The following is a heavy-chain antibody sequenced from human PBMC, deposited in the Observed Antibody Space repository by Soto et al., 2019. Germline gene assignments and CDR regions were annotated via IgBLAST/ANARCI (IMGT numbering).Heavy chain of an antibody. CDR2: ISGSGATT. CDR1: GFTFGNYA. D-gene: IGHD3-10*01. Sequence: EVQLLESGGGLVQPGGSLRLSCAASGFTFGNYAMSWVRQAPGKGLEWVSAISGSGATTHYADSVKGRFTISRDNSKNTLYLQMNSLRAEDAAVYYCANQGYYGSGSYAWRDFEYWGQGTLVTVSA. CDR3: ANQGYYGSGSYAWRDFEY. V-gene: IGHV3-23*01. J-gene: IGHJ4*02.